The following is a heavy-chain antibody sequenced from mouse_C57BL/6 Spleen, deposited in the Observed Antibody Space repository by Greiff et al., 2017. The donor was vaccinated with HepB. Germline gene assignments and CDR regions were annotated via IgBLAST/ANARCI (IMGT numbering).Heavy chain of an antibody. CDR2: INPNYGTT. CDR3: ASGGGSSFYWYFDV. V-gene: IGHV1-39*01. D-gene: IGHD1-1*01. J-gene: IGHJ1*03. CDR1: GYSFTDYN. Sequence: VHVKQSGPELVKPGASVKISCKASGYSFTDYNMNWVKQSNGKSLEWIGVINPNYGTTSYNQKFKGKATLTVDQSSSTAYMQLNSLTSEDSAVYYCASGGGSSFYWYFDVWGTGTTVTVSS.